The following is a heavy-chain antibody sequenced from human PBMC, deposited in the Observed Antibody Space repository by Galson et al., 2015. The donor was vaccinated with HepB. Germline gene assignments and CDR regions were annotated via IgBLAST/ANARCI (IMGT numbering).Heavy chain of an antibody. CDR2: IIPILGIA. D-gene: IGHD1-26*01. CDR1: GGTFSSYA. CDR3: ATIVGATFTGVDY. V-gene: IGHV1-69*04. J-gene: IGHJ4*02. Sequence: SVKVSCKASGGTFSSYAISWVRQAPGQGLEWMGRIIPILGIANYAQKFQGRVTITADKSTSTAYMELSSLRSEDTAVYYCATIVGATFTGVDYWGQGTLVTVSS.